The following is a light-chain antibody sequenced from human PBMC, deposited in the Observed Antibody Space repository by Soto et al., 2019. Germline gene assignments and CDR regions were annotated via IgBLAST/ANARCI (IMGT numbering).Light chain of an antibody. Sequence: EIVLTQSPATLSLSPGERATLSCRANQSVTSNSLAWYQQKPGQAPRLLIYGASTRATGIPARFSGSGSGTEFTLTISSLQSEDFAVYYCQQYNNWPPWTFGQGTKVDIK. CDR2: GAS. J-gene: IGKJ1*01. CDR3: QQYNNWPPWT. V-gene: IGKV3-15*01. CDR1: QSVTSN.